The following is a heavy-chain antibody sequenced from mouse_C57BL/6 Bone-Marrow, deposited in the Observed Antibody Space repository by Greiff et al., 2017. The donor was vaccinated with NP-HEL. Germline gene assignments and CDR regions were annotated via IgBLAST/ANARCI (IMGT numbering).Heavy chain of an antibody. J-gene: IGHJ2*01. V-gene: IGHV6-6*01. CDR1: GFTFSDAW. CDR3: TSTNWGVFDY. CDR2: IRNKANNHAT. Sequence: EVQVVESGGGLVQPGGSMKLSCAASGFTFSDAWMDWVRQSPEKGLEWVAEIRNKANNHATSYAESVKGRFTISRDDSKSSVYLQMNSLRAEDTCIDYCTSTNWGVFDYWGQGTTLTVSS. D-gene: IGHD4-1*01.